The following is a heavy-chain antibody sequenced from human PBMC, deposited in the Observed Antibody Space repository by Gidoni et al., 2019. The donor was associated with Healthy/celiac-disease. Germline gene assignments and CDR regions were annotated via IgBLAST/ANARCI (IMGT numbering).Heavy chain of an antibody. J-gene: IGHJ6*02. V-gene: IGHV4-59*01. Sequence: QVQLQESGPGLVKPSETLSLTCTVSGGSISSYYWSWIRQPPGKGLEWIGYIYYSGSTNSNPSLKSRVTISVETSKNQFSLKLSSVTAADTAVYYCARDGGDYDYYYGMDVCGQGTTVTVSS. D-gene: IGHD2-21*02. CDR2: IYYSGST. CDR3: ARDGGDYDYYYGMDV. CDR1: GGSISSYY.